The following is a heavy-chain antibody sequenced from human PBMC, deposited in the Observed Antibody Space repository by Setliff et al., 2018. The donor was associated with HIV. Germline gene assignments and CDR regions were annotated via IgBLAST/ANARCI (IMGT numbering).Heavy chain of an antibody. D-gene: IGHD2-21*02. CDR2: VYHSGKT. CDR1: GQFISDGYY. J-gene: IGHJ5*02. Sequence: SETLSLTCTVSGQFISDGYYWGWIRQPPGKGLEWIGSVYHSGKTYYNPSLKSRVTMSADTSKNQISLMLRSMTAADTAVYYCARHDCGGDCSINWFDPRGQGTLVTVSS. V-gene: IGHV4-38-2*02. CDR3: ARHDCGGDCSINWFDP.